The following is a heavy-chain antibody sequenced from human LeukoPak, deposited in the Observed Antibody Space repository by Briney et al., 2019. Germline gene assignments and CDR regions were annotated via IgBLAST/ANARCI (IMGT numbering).Heavy chain of an antibody. Sequence: SVKVSCKASGGTFSSYAISWVRQAPGQGLEWMGGIIPIFGTANYSQKFQGRVTITTDESTSTAYMELSSLRSEDTAVYYCASIAAAGTGYYYYMDVWGKGTTVTVSS. V-gene: IGHV1-69*05. J-gene: IGHJ6*03. CDR3: ASIAAAGTGYYYYMDV. CDR1: GGTFSSYA. D-gene: IGHD6-13*01. CDR2: IIPIFGTA.